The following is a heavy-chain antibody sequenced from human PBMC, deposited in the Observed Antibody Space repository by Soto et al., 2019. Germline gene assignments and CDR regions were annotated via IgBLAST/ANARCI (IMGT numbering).Heavy chain of an antibody. CDR1: GGSISSAAYC. Sequence: PSETLSLTCTVSGGSISSAAYCWSWIRQSPDKGLEWIGHIYDGGTTYSSPSLKGRVTIPADTSETQFSLKLSSVSAADTAVYYCARGPSGDKIDYWGQGIQVTVSS. D-gene: IGHD7-27*01. CDR3: ARGPSGDKIDY. CDR2: IYDGGTT. V-gene: IGHV4-30-4*01. J-gene: IGHJ4*02.